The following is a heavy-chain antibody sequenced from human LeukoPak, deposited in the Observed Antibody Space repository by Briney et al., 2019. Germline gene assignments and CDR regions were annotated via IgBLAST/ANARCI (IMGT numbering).Heavy chain of an antibody. CDR1: GFTFSSYS. CDR2: ISSSSRYI. J-gene: IGHJ5*02. CDR3: ARDYDFWSGYSYNWFDP. V-gene: IGHV3-21*01. D-gene: IGHD3-3*01. Sequence: PGGSLRLSCAASGFTFSSYSMNRVPQAPGKGPEWVSSISSSSRYIYYADSVKGRFTISRDNAKNSLYLQMNSRRAEDTAVYYCARDYDFWSGYSYNWFDPWGQGTLVTASS.